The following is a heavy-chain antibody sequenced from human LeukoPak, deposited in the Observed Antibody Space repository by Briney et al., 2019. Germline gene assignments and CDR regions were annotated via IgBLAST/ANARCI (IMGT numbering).Heavy chain of an antibody. CDR2: INGDGSDT. D-gene: IGHD3-10*01. V-gene: IGHV3-74*01. Sequence: GGSLRLSCAASGFTFKDSWMYWVRQAPGKGLEWVSCINGDGSDTNYVDSVKGRFTISRDNAKDTLYLQMNSLRAEDTAVYYCASYGLGSDFDYWGQGTLVTVSS. CDR1: GFTFKDSW. J-gene: IGHJ4*02. CDR3: ASYGLGSDFDY.